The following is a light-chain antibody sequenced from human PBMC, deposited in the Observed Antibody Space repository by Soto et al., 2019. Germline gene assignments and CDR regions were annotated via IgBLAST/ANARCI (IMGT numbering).Light chain of an antibody. Sequence: QSALTQPRSVSGSPGQPVTISCTGTSSDVGGYNYVSWYQQHPGKAPKLMIYDVSKRPSGVPDRFSGSKSGNTASLTISGLQAEDEADYYCCSYAGRYTFYVFGTGTKLTVL. CDR1: SSDVGGYNY. CDR2: DVS. V-gene: IGLV2-11*01. J-gene: IGLJ1*01. CDR3: CSYAGRYTFYV.